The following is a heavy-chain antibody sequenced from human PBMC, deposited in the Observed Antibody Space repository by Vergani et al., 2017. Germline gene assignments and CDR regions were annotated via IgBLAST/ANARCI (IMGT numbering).Heavy chain of an antibody. Sequence: QVQLVQSGAEVKKPGASVKVSCKASGYTFTSYDINWVRQATGQGLEWMGWMNPNSGNTGYAQKFQGRVTITRNTSISTAYMELSSLRSEDTAVYYCARTPKEWLLWIGELLPRPYYDGMDVWGQGTTVTVSS. CDR2: MNPNSGNT. J-gene: IGHJ6*02. CDR1: GYTFTSYD. D-gene: IGHD3-10*01. CDR3: ARTPKEWLLWIGELLPRPYYDGMDV. V-gene: IGHV1-8*03.